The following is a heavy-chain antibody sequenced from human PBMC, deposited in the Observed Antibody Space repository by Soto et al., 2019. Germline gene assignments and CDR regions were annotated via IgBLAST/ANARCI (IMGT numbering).Heavy chain of an antibody. V-gene: IGHV1-69*13. J-gene: IGHJ5*02. CDR2: IIPIFGTA. CDR1: GGTVSSYA. CDR3: ARDADILTGYYIYWFDP. D-gene: IGHD3-9*01. Sequence: SVKVSCKASGGTVSSYAISWVRQAPGQELEWMGGIIPIFGTANYAQKFQGRVTITADESTSTAYMELSSLRSEDTAVYYCARDADILTGYYIYWFDPWGQGTLVTVSS.